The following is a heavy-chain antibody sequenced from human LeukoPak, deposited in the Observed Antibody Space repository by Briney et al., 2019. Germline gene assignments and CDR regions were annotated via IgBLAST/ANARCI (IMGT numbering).Heavy chain of an antibody. CDR1: GYTFTDYY. D-gene: IGHD3-10*01. CDR2: INPNSGGT. V-gene: IGHV1-2*02. J-gene: IGHJ3*02. Sequence: ASEKVSCKASGYTFTDYYIHWVRQAPGQGLEWMGWINPNSGGTNYAQRFQGRVTMTRDTSISTLYMELSRLRSDDTAVYYCAKSNGYGLVDIWGQGTMVTVSS. CDR3: AKSNGYGLVDI.